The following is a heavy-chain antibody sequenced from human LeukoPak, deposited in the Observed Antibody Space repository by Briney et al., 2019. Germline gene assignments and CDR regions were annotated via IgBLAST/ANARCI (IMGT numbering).Heavy chain of an antibody. CDR1: GFTFSSYS. D-gene: IGHD3-22*01. Sequence: GGSLRLSCAASGFTFSSYSMNWVRQAPGKGLEWVSYISSSSSTIYYADSVKGRFTISRDSAKNSLYLQMNSLRAEDTAVYYCARDSDGYYYDSSGSEAWGQGTLVTVSS. J-gene: IGHJ5*02. CDR2: ISSSSSTI. CDR3: ARDSDGYYYDSSGSEA. V-gene: IGHV3-48*01.